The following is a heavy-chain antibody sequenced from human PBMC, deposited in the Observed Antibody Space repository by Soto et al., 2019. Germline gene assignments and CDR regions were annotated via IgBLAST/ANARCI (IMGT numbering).Heavy chain of an antibody. D-gene: IGHD6-19*01. J-gene: IGHJ4*02. CDR1: GGTFSSYT. CDR2: IIPILGIA. Sequence: QVQLVQSGAEVKKPGSSVKVSCKASGGTFSSYTISWVRQAPGQGLEWMGRIIPILGIANYAQKFQGRVTITADKSTSTAYMELSSMRSEDTAVYYCARGKSSGCIDYWGQGTLVTVSS. V-gene: IGHV1-69*02. CDR3: ARGKSSGCIDY.